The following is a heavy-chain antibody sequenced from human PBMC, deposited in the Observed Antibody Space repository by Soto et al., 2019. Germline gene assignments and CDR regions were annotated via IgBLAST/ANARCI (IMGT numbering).Heavy chain of an antibody. Sequence: QPGGSLRLSCAASGFTLGNYWMHWVRQAPGKGLVWVSRINDYGTTINYAESVEGRFIISRDDAKSEVYLQMNNLRAEDSAVYYCARGGLEPFDYWGQGALVTVPS. D-gene: IGHD1-1*01. V-gene: IGHV3-74*01. CDR2: INDYGTTI. CDR3: ARGGLEPFDY. J-gene: IGHJ4*02. CDR1: GFTLGNYW.